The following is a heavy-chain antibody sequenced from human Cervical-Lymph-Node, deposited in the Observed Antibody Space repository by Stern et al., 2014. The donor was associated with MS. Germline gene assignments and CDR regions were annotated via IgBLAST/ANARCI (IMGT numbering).Heavy chain of an antibody. J-gene: IGHJ4*02. V-gene: IGHV5-51*03. D-gene: IGHD6-19*01. CDR3: ARLRGDSGLKY. CDR1: GYTFTRSW. CDR2: IYPGYLEP. Sequence: VQLVESGAEVKKPGESLKISCKGSGYTFTRSWIGWVCPMPGKGLEWMGVIYPGYLEPRYSPSFQGQVTISADESINTAYLQWSSLKASDTAIYYCARLRGDSGLKYWGQGTLVTVSS.